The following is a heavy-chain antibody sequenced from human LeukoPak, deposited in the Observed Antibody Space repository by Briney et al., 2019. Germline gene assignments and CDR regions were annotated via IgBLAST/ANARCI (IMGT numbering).Heavy chain of an antibody. V-gene: IGHV1-46*01. D-gene: IGHD1-26*01. CDR3: ARGGRGSPRDAFDI. Sequence: ASVKVSCKASGYTFTSYGISWVRQAPGQGLEWMGIISPSGSSTTYAQRFQGRVTMTRDMSTTTVYMELSSLRSEDTAVYYCARGGRGSPRDAFDIWGQGTMVTVSS. J-gene: IGHJ3*02. CDR2: ISPSGSST. CDR1: GYTFTSYG.